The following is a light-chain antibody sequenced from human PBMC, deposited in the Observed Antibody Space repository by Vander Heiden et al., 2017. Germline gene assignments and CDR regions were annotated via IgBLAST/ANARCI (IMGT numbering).Light chain of an antibody. Sequence: DIQMTQSPSSLSASVGDRVTITCRASQRISSYLHWYQQKPGKAPKLLIYAASSLQRGVASRRSGSRAGTEYTLTTSSRQQEDDATSYCQQSYNTLTYTFGQGTKLEIK. J-gene: IGKJ2*01. CDR1: QRISSY. CDR2: AAS. CDR3: QQSYNTLTYT. V-gene: IGKV1-39*01.